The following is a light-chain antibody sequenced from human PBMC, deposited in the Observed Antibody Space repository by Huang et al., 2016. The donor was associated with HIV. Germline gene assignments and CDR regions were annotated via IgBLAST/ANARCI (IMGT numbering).Light chain of an antibody. CDR2: AAS. CDR1: QDIGTS. Sequence: AVHLTQSPSSLSASVGDTVIISCRASQDIGTSLAWYQQRTGRAPKLLISAASTLQTGVPSRCSGDSAGTYFTLFITNLQPEDFATYYCQQLHTYPITFGQGTRLDMK. CDR3: QQLHTYPIT. J-gene: IGKJ5*01. V-gene: IGKV1-13*02.